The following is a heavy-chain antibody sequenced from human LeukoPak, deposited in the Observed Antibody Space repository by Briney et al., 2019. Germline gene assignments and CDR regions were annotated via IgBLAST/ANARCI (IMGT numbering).Heavy chain of an antibody. CDR1: GGSFKSYA. V-gene: IGHV1-69*13. CDR2: IIPFFGTS. D-gene: IGHD5/OR15-5a*01. Sequence: ASVKVSCKASGGSFKSYAFSWVRQAPGQGLEWMGGIIPFFGTSNYAQNFRGRLTITAEESTSTAYMELSSLTSADTAVYYCASAVDIVSTGGLNYQYYMDVWGKGTTVTVSS. J-gene: IGHJ6*03. CDR3: ASAVDIVSTGGLNYQYYMDV.